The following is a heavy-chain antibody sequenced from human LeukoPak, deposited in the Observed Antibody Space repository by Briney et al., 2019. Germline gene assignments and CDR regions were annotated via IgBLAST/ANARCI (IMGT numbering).Heavy chain of an antibody. D-gene: IGHD6-13*01. CDR3: ARGPWSAAGYNGMDV. CDR2: ISGSGTST. J-gene: IGHJ6*02. Sequence: GGSLRLSCAASGFTFSAYAMNWVRQAPGKGLKWISSISGSGTSTYYADSVKGRFSISRDNSKNTLYLQMNSPRGEDTAVYYCARGPWSAAGYNGMDVWGQGTTVTVSS. V-gene: IGHV3-23*01. CDR1: GFTFSAYA.